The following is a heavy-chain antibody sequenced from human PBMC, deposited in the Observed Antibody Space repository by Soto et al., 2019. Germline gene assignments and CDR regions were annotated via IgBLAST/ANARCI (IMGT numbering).Heavy chain of an antibody. Sequence: HPGGSLRLSCAASVFTFSDHYMDWVRQAPGKGLEWVGRTRNKANSYTTEYAASVKGRFTISRDDSKNSLYLQMNSLKTEDTAVYYCASGTPGPYGDYVDYWGQGTLVTVSS. CDR1: VFTFSDHY. J-gene: IGHJ4*02. CDR3: ASGTPGPYGDYVDY. D-gene: IGHD4-17*01. V-gene: IGHV3-72*01. CDR2: TRNKANSYTT.